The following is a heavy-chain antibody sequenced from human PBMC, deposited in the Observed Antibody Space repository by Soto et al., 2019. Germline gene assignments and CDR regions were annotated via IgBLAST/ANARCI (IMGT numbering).Heavy chain of an antibody. CDR1: GYTFTSYG. J-gene: IGHJ3*02. CDR3: ARDRGDIVLRVYVIGAFDI. Sequence: QVQLVQSGAEVKKPGASVKVSCKASGYTFTSYGISWVRQAPGQGLEWMGWISAYNGNTNYAQKLQGRVTMTTDTSTSTAYMELRSRRSDDTAVYYCARDRGDIVLRVYVIGAFDIWGQGTMVTVSS. V-gene: IGHV1-18*01. D-gene: IGHD2-8*01. CDR2: ISAYNGNT.